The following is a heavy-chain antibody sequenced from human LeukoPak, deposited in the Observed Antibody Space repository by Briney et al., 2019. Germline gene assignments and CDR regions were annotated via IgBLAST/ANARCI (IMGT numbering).Heavy chain of an antibody. Sequence: GGSLRLSCAASGFTFEDYAMHWVRQAPGKGLEWVSLISGDGDRTYYADSVKGRFTISRDNSKNSLYLQINSLRTEDTALYYCAKGLYYYDSSGYFGYWGQGTLVTVSS. CDR1: GFTFEDYA. J-gene: IGHJ4*02. CDR3: AKGLYYYDSSGYFGY. CDR2: ISGDGDRT. V-gene: IGHV3-43*02. D-gene: IGHD3-22*01.